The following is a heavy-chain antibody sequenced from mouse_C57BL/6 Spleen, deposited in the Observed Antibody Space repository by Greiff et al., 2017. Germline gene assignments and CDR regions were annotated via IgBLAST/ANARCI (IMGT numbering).Heavy chain of an antibody. D-gene: IGHD1-1*01. CDR2: INPSSGYT. CDR1: GYTFTSYT. V-gene: IGHV1-4*01. Sequence: VQLQQSGAELARPGASVKMSCKASGYTFTSYTMHWVKQRPGQGLEWIGYINPSSGYTKYNQKFKDKATLTAYKSSSTADMQLSSLTSEDSADYYGARNLLLRVPYYFDYWGQGTTLTVSS. J-gene: IGHJ2*01. CDR3: ARNLLLRVPYYFDY.